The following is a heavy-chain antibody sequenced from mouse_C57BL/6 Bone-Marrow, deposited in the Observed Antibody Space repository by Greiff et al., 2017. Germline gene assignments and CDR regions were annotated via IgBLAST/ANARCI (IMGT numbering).Heavy chain of an antibody. CDR2: IYPGSGNN. V-gene: IGHV1-76*01. J-gene: IGHJ2*01. CDR1: GYTFTDYY. Sequence: QVQLQQSGAELVRPGASVKLSCKASGYTFTDYYINWVKQRPGQGLEWIARIYPGSGNNYYNEKFKGKATLTAEKSSSTAYMQLSSLTSEDSAVYFCAREGVLAYYFDYWGQGTTLTVSS. CDR3: AREGVLAYYFDY.